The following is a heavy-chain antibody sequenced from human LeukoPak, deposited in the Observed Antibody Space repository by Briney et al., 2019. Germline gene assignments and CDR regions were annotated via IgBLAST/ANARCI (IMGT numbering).Heavy chain of an antibody. V-gene: IGHV4-59*08. J-gene: IGHJ4*02. Sequence: SETLSLTCTVSGGSISGYYWSWIRQPPGKGLEWIGFIYYSGSTYYNPSLKSRVTISVDTSKNQFSLKLSSVTAADTAVYYCARVGYDSSGYHQSIDYWGQGTLVTVSS. CDR3: ARVGYDSSGYHQSIDY. CDR2: IYYSGST. CDR1: GGSISGYY. D-gene: IGHD3-22*01.